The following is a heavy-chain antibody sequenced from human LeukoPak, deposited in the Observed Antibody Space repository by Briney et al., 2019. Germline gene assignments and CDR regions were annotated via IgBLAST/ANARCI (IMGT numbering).Heavy chain of an antibody. CDR2: IYNGVNT. Sequence: SETLSLTCTVSGASVSSASYWTWIRQPPGKGVEWIAHIYNGVNTNYNPSLKSRVTISVDTSKNQFSLRLNFVTAADTAIYYCARSRAFNSGAFDPWGQGSLVTVSS. J-gene: IGHJ5*02. CDR3: ARSRAFNSGAFDP. V-gene: IGHV4-61*01. CDR1: GASVSSASY. D-gene: IGHD1-26*01.